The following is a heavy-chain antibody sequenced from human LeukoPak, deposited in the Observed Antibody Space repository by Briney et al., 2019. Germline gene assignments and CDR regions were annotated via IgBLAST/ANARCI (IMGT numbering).Heavy chain of an antibody. Sequence: PGGSLRLSCAASGFTFSSYSMKWVRQAPGKGLEWVSSISSSSSYKYYADSVKGRFTISRDNGKNSLYLQMNSLRGEDTAVYDCARGGGEDYGDYYLDYWGQGTLVTVSS. J-gene: IGHJ4*02. CDR1: GFTFSSYS. D-gene: IGHD4-17*01. V-gene: IGHV3-21*01. CDR3: ARGGGEDYGDYYLDY. CDR2: ISSSSSYK.